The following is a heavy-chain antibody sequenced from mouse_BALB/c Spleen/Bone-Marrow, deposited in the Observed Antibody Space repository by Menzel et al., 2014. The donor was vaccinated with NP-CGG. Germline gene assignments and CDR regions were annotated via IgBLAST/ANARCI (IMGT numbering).Heavy chain of an antibody. Sequence: EVQRVESGGDLVKPGGSLKLSCAAPGFTFSSYGMSWVRQTPDKRLEWVATISSGGSYTYYPDSVKGRFTISRDNAKNTLYLQMSSLKSEDTAMYCCARPYDFGAWFAYWGQGTLVTVSA. V-gene: IGHV5-6*01. CDR1: GFTFSSYG. CDR3: ARPYDFGAWFAY. D-gene: IGHD2-4*01. CDR2: ISSGGSYT. J-gene: IGHJ3*01.